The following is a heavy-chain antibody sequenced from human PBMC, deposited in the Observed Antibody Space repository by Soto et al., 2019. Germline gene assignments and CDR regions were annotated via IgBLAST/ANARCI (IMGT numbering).Heavy chain of an antibody. J-gene: IGHJ4*02. CDR2: ISYDGSNK. Sequence: QVQLVESGGGVVQPGRSLRLSCAASGFTFSSYAIHWVRQAPGKGLEWVAVISYDGSNKYYADSVKGRFTISRDNSKNTLNLQMNSLRAEDTAVYYCAKALGSQYSSVYPRDYWGQGTLVTVSS. CDR1: GFTFSSYA. D-gene: IGHD6-19*01. CDR3: AKALGSQYSSVYPRDY. V-gene: IGHV3-30*18.